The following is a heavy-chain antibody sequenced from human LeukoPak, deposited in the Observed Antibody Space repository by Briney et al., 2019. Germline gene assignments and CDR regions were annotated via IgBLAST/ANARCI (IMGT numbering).Heavy chain of an antibody. CDR1: GYTFTSYG. D-gene: IGHD3-22*01. Sequence: GASVKVSCKASGYTFTSYGISWVRQAPGQGLEWMGWINPNSGGTNYAEKLQGRVTMTTDTSTSTACMELRSLRSDDTAVYYCARAPPLYYYDSSGYYYHQNAFDIWGQGTMVTVSS. J-gene: IGHJ3*02. CDR2: INPNSGGT. CDR3: ARAPPLYYYDSSGYYYHQNAFDI. V-gene: IGHV1-18*01.